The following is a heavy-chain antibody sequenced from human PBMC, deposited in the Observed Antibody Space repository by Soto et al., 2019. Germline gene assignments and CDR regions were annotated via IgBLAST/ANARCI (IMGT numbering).Heavy chain of an antibody. V-gene: IGHV2-5*02. Sequence: QITLKESGPTRVKPTQTLTLTCTFSGFSLSTNGVGLGWIRQPPGKALERLALIYWDDDKRYSPSLKSRLTITQDPPKNQVVLTMTNMDPVHTATYYGAHRAGLQGNWNGGYFDFWGQGALVTVSS. CDR2: IYWDDDK. CDR1: GFSLSTNGVG. D-gene: IGHD1-1*01. J-gene: IGHJ4*02. CDR3: AHRAGLQGNWNGGYFDF.